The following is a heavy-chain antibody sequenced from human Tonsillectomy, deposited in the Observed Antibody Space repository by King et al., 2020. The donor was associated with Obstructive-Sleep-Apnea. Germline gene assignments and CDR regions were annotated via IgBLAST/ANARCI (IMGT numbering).Heavy chain of an antibody. CDR1: GFTFSSYG. J-gene: IGHJ4*02. D-gene: IGHD3-10*01. V-gene: IGHV3-30*02. Sequence: VQLVESGGDVVQPGGSLRLSCAASGFTFSSYGMHWVRQAPGKGLEWVAFIRYDGSNKYYADSVKGRFTISRDNSKNTLYLQMYSLRTEDTAVYYCARQHPYGAGSYYFDYWGQGTLVTVSS. CDR3: ARQHPYGAGSYYFDY. CDR2: IRYDGSNK.